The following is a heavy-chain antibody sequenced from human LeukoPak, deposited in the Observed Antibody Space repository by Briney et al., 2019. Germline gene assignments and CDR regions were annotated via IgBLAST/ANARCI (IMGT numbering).Heavy chain of an antibody. D-gene: IGHD1-26*01. V-gene: IGHV4-59*03. J-gene: IGHJ4*02. CDR3: AGSRGTYYRQIDF. CDR2: IYHSGST. Sequence: SETLSLTCTVSGASISRYYWSWIRQPPGKGLEWIGYIYHSGSTYYNPSLKSRVTISVDKSKNQFSLKLNSVTAADTAIYYCAGSRGTYYRQIDFWGQGTLVTVSS. CDR1: GASISRYY.